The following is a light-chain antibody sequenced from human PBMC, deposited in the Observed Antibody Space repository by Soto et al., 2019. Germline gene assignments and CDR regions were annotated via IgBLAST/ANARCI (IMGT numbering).Light chain of an antibody. J-gene: IGLJ2*01. V-gene: IGLV2-18*02. CDR1: SSDVGSYNR. Sequence: QSVLTQPPSVSGSPGQSVTISCTGTSSDVGSYNRVSWYQQPPGTAPKLMIYEVSNRPSGVPDRFSGSKSGNTASLTISGLQAEDEADYYCSSYTSSSTLVFGGVTKLSVL. CDR2: EVS. CDR3: SSYTSSSTLV.